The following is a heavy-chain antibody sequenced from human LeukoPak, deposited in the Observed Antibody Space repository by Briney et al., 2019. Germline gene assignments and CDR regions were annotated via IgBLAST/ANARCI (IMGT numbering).Heavy chain of an antibody. CDR3: ARGGYYYMDV. Sequence: SETLSLTCTVSGGSISRSRDYWGWIRQPPGKGLEWIGSIYYSGSTYYNPSLKSRVTISGDTSKTRFFLKLSSVTAVDTAVYYCARGGYYYMDVWGKGTTVTISS. CDR2: IYYSGST. CDR1: GGSISRSRDY. V-gene: IGHV4-39*07. J-gene: IGHJ6*03.